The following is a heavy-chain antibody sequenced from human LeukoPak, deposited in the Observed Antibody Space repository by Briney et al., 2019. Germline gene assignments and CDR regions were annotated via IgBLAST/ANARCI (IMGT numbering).Heavy chain of an antibody. D-gene: IGHD5-12*01. CDR1: GGTFSSYA. J-gene: IGHJ4*02. CDR2: IIPIFGTA. Sequence: SVKVSCKASGGTFSSYAISWVRQAPGQGLEWMGGIIPIFGTAKYAQKFQGRVTITADESTSTAYMELSSLRSEDTAVYYCVKGGVATIVSYFDYWGQGTLVTVSS. V-gene: IGHV1-69*13. CDR3: VKGGVATIVSYFDY.